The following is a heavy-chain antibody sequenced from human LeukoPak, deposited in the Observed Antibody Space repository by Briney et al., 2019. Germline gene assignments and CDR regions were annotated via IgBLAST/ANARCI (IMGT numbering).Heavy chain of an antibody. J-gene: IGHJ6*03. D-gene: IGHD3-10*01. CDR2: TYSGGRT. CDR1: GFTVSSNY. CDR3: ARVYYGSGSLHYYYYYMDV. V-gene: IGHV3-53*01. Sequence: GGSLRLSCAASGFTVSSNYMSWVRQAPGKGLEWVSVTYSGGRTYYEDSVKGRFTISRDNSKNTLYLQMNSLRAEDTAVYYCARVYYGSGSLHYYYYYMDVWGKGTTVTISS.